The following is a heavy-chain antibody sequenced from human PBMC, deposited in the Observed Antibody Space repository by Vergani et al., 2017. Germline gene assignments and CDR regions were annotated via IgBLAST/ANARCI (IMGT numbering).Heavy chain of an antibody. CDR1: GFTFSSYS. J-gene: IGHJ5*02. CDR3: ARIYGDYDGNWFDP. V-gene: IGHV3-48*04. D-gene: IGHD4-17*01. Sequence: EVQLVESGGGLVQPGGSLRLSCAASGFTFSSYSMNWVRKAPGQGLEWASYISSSSSTIYYADSVKGRFTISRDNAKNSLYLQMNSLRAEDTAVYYCARIYGDYDGNWFDPWGQGTLVTVSS. CDR2: ISSSSSTI.